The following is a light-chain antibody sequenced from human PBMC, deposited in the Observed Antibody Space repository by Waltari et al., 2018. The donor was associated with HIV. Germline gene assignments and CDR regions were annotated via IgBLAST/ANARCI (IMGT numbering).Light chain of an antibody. CDR1: QGISSY. V-gene: IGKV1-9*01. CDR2: AAS. J-gene: IGKJ3*01. Sequence: DIQLTQSPSFLSASVGDRVTITCRASQGISSYLAWYQQKPGKAPKLQIYAASTLQSGVPSRFSGSGSGTEFTLTISSLQPEDFATYYCQQLNSYPKFTFGPGTKVDIK. CDR3: QQLNSYPKFT.